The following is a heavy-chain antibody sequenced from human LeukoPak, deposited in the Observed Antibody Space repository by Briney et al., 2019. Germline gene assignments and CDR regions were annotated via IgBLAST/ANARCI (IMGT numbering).Heavy chain of an antibody. Sequence: ASVEVSCKTSGYPFTSYGLSWIRQAPGQGLEWIGWISPADGKTRFSQKFVGSVTLTTDTPTTTVNMELRSLKSDDTAVYYCARDLAIVATIPGIYYYYYMDVWGKGTTVTVSS. CDR3: ARDLAIVATIPGIYYYYYMDV. CDR1: GYPFTSYG. CDR2: ISPADGKT. V-gene: IGHV1-18*01. J-gene: IGHJ6*03. D-gene: IGHD5-12*01.